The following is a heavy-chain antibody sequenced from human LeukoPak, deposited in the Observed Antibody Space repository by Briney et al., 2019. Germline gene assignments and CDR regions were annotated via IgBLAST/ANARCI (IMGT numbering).Heavy chain of an antibody. CDR2: ISGSGGST. D-gene: IGHD6-13*01. V-gene: IGHV3-23*01. J-gene: IGHJ4*02. Sequence: GGPLRLSCAASGFTFSSYAMSWVRQAPGKGLEWVSAISGSGGSTYYADSVKGRFTISRDNSKNTLYLQMNSLRAEDTAVYYCAKLSRASSWICDYWGQGTLVTVSS. CDR3: AKLSRASSWICDY. CDR1: GFTFSSYA.